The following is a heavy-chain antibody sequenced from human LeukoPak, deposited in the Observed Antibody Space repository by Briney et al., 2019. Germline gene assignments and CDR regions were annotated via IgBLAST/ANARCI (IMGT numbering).Heavy chain of an antibody. D-gene: IGHD3-22*01. V-gene: IGHV3-33*06. CDR3: AKDGDHYDSSGYYYSFDY. CDR1: GFSLSSYG. CDR2: TWYDGGNK. Sequence: GGSLRLSCVASGFSLSSYGMHWVRQAPGKGLEWVAGTWYDGGNKYYADSVKGRFTISRDNSKNTLYLQMNSLRAEDTAVYYCAKDGDHYDSSGYYYSFDYWGQGTLVTVSS. J-gene: IGHJ4*02.